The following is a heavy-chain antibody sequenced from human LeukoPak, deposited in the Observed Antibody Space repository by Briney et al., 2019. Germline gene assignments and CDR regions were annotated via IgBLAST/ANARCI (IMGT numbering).Heavy chain of an antibody. V-gene: IGHV3-23*01. D-gene: IGHD2-2*01. CDR2: ISGSGGST. CDR3: AKGIPNCSSTSCYGTSPHYYYYGMDV. CDR1: GFTFSDYG. J-gene: IGHJ6*02. Sequence: QPGGSLRLSCAASGFTFSDYGMHWVRQAPGKGLEWVSAISGSGGSTYYADSVKGRFTISRDNSKNTLYLQMNSLRAEDTAVYYCAKGIPNCSSTSCYGTSPHYYYYGMDVWGQGTTVTVSS.